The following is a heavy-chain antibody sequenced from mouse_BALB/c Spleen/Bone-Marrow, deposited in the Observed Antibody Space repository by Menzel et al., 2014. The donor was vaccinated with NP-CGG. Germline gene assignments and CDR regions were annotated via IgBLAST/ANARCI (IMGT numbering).Heavy chain of an antibody. CDR1: GFNIKDTY. CDR2: IDPANGNT. J-gene: IGHJ3*01. V-gene: IGHV14-3*02. CDR3: ARWDYGGFAY. Sequence: LVPSGAALVKPGASVKLSCTASGFNIKDTYMHWVKQRPEQGLEWIGRIDPANGNTKYDPKFQGKATITADTSSNTAYLQLSSLTSEDTAVYYCARWDYGGFAYWGQGTLVTVSA. D-gene: IGHD2-4*01.